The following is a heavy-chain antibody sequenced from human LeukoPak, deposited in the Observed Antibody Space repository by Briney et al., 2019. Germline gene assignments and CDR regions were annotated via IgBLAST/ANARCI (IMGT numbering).Heavy chain of an antibody. Sequence: GGSLRLSCAASGFTFSSYAMSWVRQAPGKGLEWVSSISSSSSYIYYADSVKGRFTISRDNAKNSLYLQMNSLRAEDTAVYYCARVRAPSARPSSPGYGYWGQGTLVTVSS. CDR2: ISSSSSYI. CDR3: ARVRAPSARPSSPGYGY. V-gene: IGHV3-21*03. J-gene: IGHJ4*02. D-gene: IGHD6-6*01. CDR1: GFTFSSYA.